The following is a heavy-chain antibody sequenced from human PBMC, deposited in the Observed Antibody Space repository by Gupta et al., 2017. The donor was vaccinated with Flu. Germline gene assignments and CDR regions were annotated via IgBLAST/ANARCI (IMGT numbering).Heavy chain of an antibody. Sequence: EVQLVESGGGLVQPGGSLRLSCAASGFTFSSYAMHWVRQAPGKGLEYVSAISSNGGSTYYANSVKGRFTISRDNSKNTLYLQMGSLRAEDMAVYYCARDLAVAVPRPYYYYYGMDVWGQGTTVTVSS. CDR2: ISSNGGST. V-gene: IGHV3-64*01. CDR1: GFTFSSYA. J-gene: IGHJ6*02. CDR3: ARDLAVAVPRPYYYYYGMDV. D-gene: IGHD6-19*01.